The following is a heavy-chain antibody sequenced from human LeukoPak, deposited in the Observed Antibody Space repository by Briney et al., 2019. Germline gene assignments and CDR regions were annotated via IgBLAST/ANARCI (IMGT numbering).Heavy chain of an antibody. Sequence: GGSLRLSCAASGFTFSSNDIHWVRQAPGKGLEWVVVISYDGGNKYYADSVKGRFAISRDNSKNTLYLQMNSLRADYTGVYYYAKGAHYYDSSGYWGAFDIWGQGTMVTVSS. J-gene: IGHJ3*02. D-gene: IGHD3-22*01. V-gene: IGHV3-30*18. CDR3: AKGAHYYDSSGYWGAFDI. CDR2: ISYDGGNK. CDR1: GFTFSSND.